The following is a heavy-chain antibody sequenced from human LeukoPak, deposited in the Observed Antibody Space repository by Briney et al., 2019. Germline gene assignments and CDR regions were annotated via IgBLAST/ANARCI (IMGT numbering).Heavy chain of an antibody. D-gene: IGHD3-10*01. Sequence: GGSLRLSCAASGFTFRDAWMTWVRQAPGKGLEWVGRIRSRADGGTAEYATAVEGRFTISRDDSTNTLYLHMSNVKTEDTAVYYCAREAGGLMVRGVIGIDYWGQGTLVTVSS. V-gene: IGHV3-15*01. CDR3: AREAGGLMVRGVIGIDY. CDR1: GFTFRDAW. J-gene: IGHJ4*02. CDR2: IRSRADGGTA.